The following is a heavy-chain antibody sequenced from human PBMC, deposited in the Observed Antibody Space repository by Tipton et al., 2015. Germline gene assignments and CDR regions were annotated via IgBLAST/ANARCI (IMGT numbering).Heavy chain of an antibody. CDR3: ARTTVTTFSDVFDM. V-gene: IGHV1-46*01. Sequence: QSGAEVKKPGASVKVSCKASGYTFTSYGISWVRQAPGQGLEWMGIINPSGSSTNFAQKFQGRVTMTWDTSTSTVYMDLSSLRSEDTAVYYCARTTVTTFSDVFDMWGQGTMVTVSS. CDR1: GYTFTSYG. D-gene: IGHD4-11*01. J-gene: IGHJ3*02. CDR2: INPSGSST.